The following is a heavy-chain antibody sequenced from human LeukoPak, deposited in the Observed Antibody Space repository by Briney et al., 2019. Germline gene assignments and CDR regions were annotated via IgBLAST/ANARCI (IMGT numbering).Heavy chain of an antibody. CDR3: AKEGGTYYYDSSGSSFPPSRFNVGVFFDY. V-gene: IGHV3-23*01. J-gene: IGHJ4*02. Sequence: GGALRLSCAASGFTFSSYAMSWVRQAPGKGLEWVSAISGSGGSTYYADSVKGRFTISRDNSKNTLYLRMNTLRAEDTAVYYCAKEGGTYYYDSSGSSFPPSRFNVGVFFDYWGQGTLVTVSS. CDR2: ISGSGGST. D-gene: IGHD3-22*01. CDR1: GFTFSSYA.